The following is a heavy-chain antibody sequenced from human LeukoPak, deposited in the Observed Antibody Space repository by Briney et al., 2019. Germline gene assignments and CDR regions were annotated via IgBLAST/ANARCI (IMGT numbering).Heavy chain of an antibody. CDR1: GGSISSYY. CDR2: IYYSGST. CDR3: ARTRDGYNPTVFDY. J-gene: IGHJ4*02. Sequence: SETLSLTCNVSGGSISSYYWSWIRQPPGKGLEWIGYIYYSGSTNYNPSLKSRVTISVDTSKNQFSLKLSSVTAADTAVYYCARTRDGYNPTVFDYWGQGTLVTVSS. D-gene: IGHD5-24*01. V-gene: IGHV4-59*01.